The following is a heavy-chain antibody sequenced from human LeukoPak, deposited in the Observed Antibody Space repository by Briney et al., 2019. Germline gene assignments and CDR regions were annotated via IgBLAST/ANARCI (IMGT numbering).Heavy chain of an antibody. Sequence: PSETLSLTCTVSGGSISSSSYYWGWIRQPPGKGLEWIGSIYHSGSSYYNPSLKSRVTISVDTSKNQFSLKLSSVTAADTAVYYCARYSSYYGNFDYWGQGTLVTVSS. J-gene: IGHJ4*02. CDR1: GGSISSSSYY. V-gene: IGHV4-39*01. CDR2: IYHSGSS. CDR3: ARYSSYYGNFDY. D-gene: IGHD3-10*01.